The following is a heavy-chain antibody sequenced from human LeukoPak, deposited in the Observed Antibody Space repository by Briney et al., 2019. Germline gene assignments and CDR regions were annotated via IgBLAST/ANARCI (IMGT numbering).Heavy chain of an antibody. J-gene: IGHJ4*02. CDR1: GHALSDLS. Sequence: ASVKLSCKISGHALSDLSIHWVRQAPGRGPEWMGGFDPEVGDKMHAQKFQGRVTMTEDTSTDTAYMELNSLRSEDTAVYYCATDSDPWGPAAGTIDYWGQGTLVTVSS. D-gene: IGHD6-13*01. CDR2: FDPEVGDK. CDR3: ATDSDPWGPAAGTIDY. V-gene: IGHV1-24*01.